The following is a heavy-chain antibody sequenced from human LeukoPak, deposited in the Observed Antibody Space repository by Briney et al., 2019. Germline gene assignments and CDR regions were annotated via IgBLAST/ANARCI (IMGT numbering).Heavy chain of an antibody. CDR2: IYSSGIT. CDR1: GGSITDYY. V-gene: IGHV4-4*07. J-gene: IGHJ4*02. D-gene: IGHD3-3*01. CDR3: ARHDFCSGFPY. Sequence: PSETLSLTCTVSGGSITDYYWSWIRQSAGTRLEWIGRIYSSGITNLNPSLKSRVDMSIDTSKNQFSLNLTSVTAADTAVYYCARHDFCSGFPYWGQGALVTVSS.